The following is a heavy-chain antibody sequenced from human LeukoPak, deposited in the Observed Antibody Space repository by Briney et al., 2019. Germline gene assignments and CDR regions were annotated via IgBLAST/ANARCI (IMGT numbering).Heavy chain of an antibody. D-gene: IGHD4-17*01. Sequence: SETLSLTCTVSGGSNSRYYWNWIRQPPGKGLEWIGYIYYSGSTNYNPSLKSRVTISVDTSKNQFSLKLSSVTAADTAVYYCARGFYGDYLFDAFDMWGQGTMVTVSS. CDR2: IYYSGST. J-gene: IGHJ3*02. V-gene: IGHV4-59*01. CDR3: ARGFYGDYLFDAFDM. CDR1: GGSNSRYY.